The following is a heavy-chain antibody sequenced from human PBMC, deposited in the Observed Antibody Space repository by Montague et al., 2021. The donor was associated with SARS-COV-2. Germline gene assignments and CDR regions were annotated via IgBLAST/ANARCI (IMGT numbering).Heavy chain of an antibody. J-gene: IGHJ6*02. CDR2: ISYSGST. D-gene: IGHD2-2*01. CDR3: ANFRRTQLLFGTLYYGMDV. CDR1: LRCRSSYY. Sequence: SETLSLTCTGALRCRSSYYRGWIGKAPGWGLQCIGYISYSGSTNYNPSLKSRVTISVDTSKNHFTLRLSSVTAADTAVYYCANFRRTQLLFGTLYYGMDVWGQGTTVTVSS. V-gene: IGHV4-59*01.